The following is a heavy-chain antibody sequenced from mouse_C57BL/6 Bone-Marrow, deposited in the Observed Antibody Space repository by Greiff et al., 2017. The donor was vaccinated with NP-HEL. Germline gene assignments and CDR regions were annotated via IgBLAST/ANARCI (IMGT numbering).Heavy chain of an antibody. CDR2: ISSGGDYI. CDR1: GFTFSSYA. Sequence: EVKLMESGEGLVKPGGSLKLSCAASGFTFSSYAMSWVRQTPEKRLEWVAYISSGGDYIYYADTVKGRFTISRDNARNTLYLQMSSLKSEDTAMYYCTRAHYGYDSLDYWGQGTTLTVSS. CDR3: TRAHYGYDSLDY. J-gene: IGHJ2*01. V-gene: IGHV5-9-1*02. D-gene: IGHD2-2*01.